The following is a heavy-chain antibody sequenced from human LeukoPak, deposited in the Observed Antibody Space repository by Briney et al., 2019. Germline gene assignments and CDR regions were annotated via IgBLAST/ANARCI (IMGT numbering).Heavy chain of an antibody. D-gene: IGHD2-15*01. CDR3: GSCSFDY. V-gene: IGHV3-48*03. J-gene: IGHJ4*02. CDR1: GFDFSGHE. Sequence: GGSLRLSCAASGFDFSGHEKNWARQAPGKGREWVSHITTSGSTKYYADSVKGRFTISRDNAKKSLYLQMNSLRAEDTAVCSGGSCSFDYWGQGTLVTVSS. CDR2: ITTSGSTK.